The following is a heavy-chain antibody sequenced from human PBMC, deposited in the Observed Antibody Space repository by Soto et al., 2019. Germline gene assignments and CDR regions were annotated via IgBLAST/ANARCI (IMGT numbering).Heavy chain of an antibody. D-gene: IGHD3-16*02. CDR3: ARLISDY. Sequence: QLQLQESGPGLVKPSETLSLTCTVSGGSISSSSYYWGWVRQPPGKGLEWIGSIYYSGSTFYNPSLKSRVTIALNRSKNQFSLKLSSVTAADTSVYYCARLISDYWGQGTLVTVSS. J-gene: IGHJ4*02. V-gene: IGHV4-39*01. CDR1: GGSISSSSYY. CDR2: IYYSGST.